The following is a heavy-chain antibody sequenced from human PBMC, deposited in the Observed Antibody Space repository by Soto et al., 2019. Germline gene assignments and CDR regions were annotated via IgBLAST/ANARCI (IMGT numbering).Heavy chain of an antibody. D-gene: IGHD6-13*01. CDR3: VKDSEGGIAAAGTFDY. CDR1: GFTFSSYA. CDR2: ISSNGGST. J-gene: IGHJ4*02. Sequence: QPGGSLRLSCSASGFTFSSYAMHWVRQAPGKGLEYVSAISSNGGSTYYADSVKGRFTISRDNSKNTLYLQMSSLRAEDTAVYYCVKDSEGGIAAAGTFDYWGQGTLVTVSS. V-gene: IGHV3-64D*08.